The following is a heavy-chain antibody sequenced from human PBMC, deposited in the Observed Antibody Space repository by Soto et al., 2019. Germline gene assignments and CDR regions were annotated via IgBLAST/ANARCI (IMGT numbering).Heavy chain of an antibody. V-gene: IGHV1-46*01. CDR2: INPSGGST. CDR3: ARGVVMGVLRYFDWLVGGVDY. D-gene: IGHD3-9*01. Sequence: QVQLVQSGAEVKKPGASVKVSCKASGYTFTSYYMHWVRQAPGQGLEWMGIINPSGGSTSYAQKYQGRVTMTRDTSTGTGYMELSSLRSEYTAVYYCARGVVMGVLRYFDWLVGGVDYWGQGTLVTVSS. J-gene: IGHJ4*02. CDR1: GYTFTSYY.